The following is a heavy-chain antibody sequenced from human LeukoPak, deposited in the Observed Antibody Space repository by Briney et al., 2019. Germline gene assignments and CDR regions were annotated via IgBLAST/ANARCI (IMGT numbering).Heavy chain of an antibody. J-gene: IGHJ6*04. Sequence: GRSLRLSCAASGFTFDDYAMHWVRQAPGKGLEWVSGISWNSGSIGYADSLKGRFTISRDNAKNSLYLQMNSLRAEDMALYYCAKDSGGYIGPYCSSTSCYKDVWGKGTTVTVSS. CDR3: AKDSGGYIGPYCSSTSCYKDV. CDR1: GFTFDDYA. V-gene: IGHV3-9*03. D-gene: IGHD2-2*02. CDR2: ISWNSGSI.